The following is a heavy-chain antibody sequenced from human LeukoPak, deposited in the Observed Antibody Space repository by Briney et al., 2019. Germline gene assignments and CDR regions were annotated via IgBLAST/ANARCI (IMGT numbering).Heavy chain of an antibody. CDR3: AKDSGSGYSSGWLTFDP. D-gene: IGHD6-19*01. CDR1: GYTFTSYY. J-gene: IGHJ5*02. V-gene: IGHV1-46*01. Sequence: ASVKVSCKASGYTFTSYYMHWVRQAPGQGLEWMGIINPSGGSTSYAQKFQGRVTMTRDTSTSTVYMELSSLRSEDTALYYCAKDSGSGYSSGWLTFDPWGQGTLVTVSS. CDR2: INPSGGST.